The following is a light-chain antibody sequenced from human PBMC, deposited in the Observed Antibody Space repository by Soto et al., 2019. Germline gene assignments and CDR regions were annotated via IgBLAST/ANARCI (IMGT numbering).Light chain of an antibody. CDR3: QQYGSSMWT. CDR1: QSVASNY. Sequence: EIVLTQSPGTLSLSPGERVTLSCRASQSVASNYLAWYQQKPGQAPRLLIYGASSRATGIPDRVSGSGSGTDFTLTISRLEPEDFGVYYCQQYGSSMWTFGQGTKVEI. CDR2: GAS. J-gene: IGKJ1*01. V-gene: IGKV3-20*01.